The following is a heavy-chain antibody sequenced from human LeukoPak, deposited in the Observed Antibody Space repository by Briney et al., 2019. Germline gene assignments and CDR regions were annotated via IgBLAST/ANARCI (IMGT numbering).Heavy chain of an antibody. V-gene: IGHV3-23*01. J-gene: IGHJ6*03. CDR2: MSGSGGAT. CDR1: RFTFNRDA. Sequence: QAGGSLRLSCAATRFTFNRDAMNWVRQAPGKGPEWVSAMSGSGGATDYADSVKGRFTISRDNSRNTLYLQMNSLRVEDTAVYYCAKGLGYHYYMDVWGKGTTVTVSS. CDR3: AKGLGYHYYMDV.